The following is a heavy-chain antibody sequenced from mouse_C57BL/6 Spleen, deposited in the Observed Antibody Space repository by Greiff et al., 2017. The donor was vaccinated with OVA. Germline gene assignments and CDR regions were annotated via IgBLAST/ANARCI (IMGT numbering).Heavy chain of an antibody. CDR2: INYDGSST. CDR3: ARIYDGYYGFAY. V-gene: IGHV5-16*01. D-gene: IGHD2-3*01. Sequence: EVMLVESEGGLVQPGSSMKLSCTASGFTFSDYYMAWVRQVPEKGLEWVANINYDGSSTYYLDSLKSRFIISRDNAKNILYLQMSSLKSEDTATYYCARIYDGYYGFAYWGQGTLVTVSA. J-gene: IGHJ3*01. CDR1: GFTFSDYY.